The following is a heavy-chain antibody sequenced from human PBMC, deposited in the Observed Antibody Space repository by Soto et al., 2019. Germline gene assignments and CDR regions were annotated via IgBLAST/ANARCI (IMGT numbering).Heavy chain of an antibody. CDR1: GYSFTSYW. Sequence: GESLKISCKGSGYSFTSYWISWVGQMPGKGLEWMGRIDPSDSYTNYSPSFQGHVTISADKSISTAYPQWSSLKASDTAMYYCASSLGYSYVLGAFDIWGQGTMVTVSS. CDR2: IDPSDSYT. CDR3: ASSLGYSYVLGAFDI. D-gene: IGHD5-18*01. V-gene: IGHV5-10-1*01. J-gene: IGHJ3*02.